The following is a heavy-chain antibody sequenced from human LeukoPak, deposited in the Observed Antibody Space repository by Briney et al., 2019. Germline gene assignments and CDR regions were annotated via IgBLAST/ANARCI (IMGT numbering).Heavy chain of an antibody. Sequence: PGGSLRLSCAASGLTFSSYEFNWVRQAPGKGLEWVSYISTSGTNRYYADSVKGRFTISRDNAKNSLYLQMNCLRVEDTAVYYCASEHSGYEFVDYWGQGTLVTVSS. CDR2: ISTSGTNR. CDR1: GLTFSSYE. CDR3: ASEHSGYEFVDY. D-gene: IGHD5-12*01. V-gene: IGHV3-48*03. J-gene: IGHJ4*02.